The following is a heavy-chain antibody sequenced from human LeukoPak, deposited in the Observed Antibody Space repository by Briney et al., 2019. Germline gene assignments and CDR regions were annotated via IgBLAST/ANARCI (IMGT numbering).Heavy chain of an antibody. CDR3: ARRLTIFVGFMDV. D-gene: IGHD3-3*01. CDR1: GGSISSSSYY. V-gene: IGHV4-39*07. CDR2: IYYSGST. J-gene: IGHJ6*03. Sequence: KPSETLSLTCTVSGGSISSSSYYWGWIRQPPGKGLEWIGSIYYSGSTYYNPSLKSRVTISVDTSKNQFSLKLSSVTAADTAVYYCARRLTIFVGFMDVWGKGTTVTVSS.